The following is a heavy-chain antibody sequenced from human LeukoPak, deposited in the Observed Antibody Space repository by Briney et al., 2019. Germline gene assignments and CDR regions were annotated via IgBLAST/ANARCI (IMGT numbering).Heavy chain of an antibody. CDR2: IYYSGST. V-gene: IGHV4-31*03. J-gene: IGHJ5*02. D-gene: IGHD3-10*01. CDR1: GGSISSGGYY. CDR3: ARYISYYLGFDP. Sequence: PSETLSLTCTVSGGSISSGGYYWSWIRQHPGKGLEWIGYIYYSGSTYYNPSLKSRVTISVDTSKNQFSLKLSSVTAADTAVYYCARYISYYLGFDPWGQGTLVTVSS.